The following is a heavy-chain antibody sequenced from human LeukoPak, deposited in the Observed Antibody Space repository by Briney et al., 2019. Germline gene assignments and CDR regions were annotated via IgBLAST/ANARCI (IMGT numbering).Heavy chain of an antibody. CDR3: VIAPAGTSYYYYYMDV. J-gene: IGHJ6*03. CDR1: GGTFSSYA. CDR2: IIPIFGTA. V-gene: IGHV1-69*05. Sequence: SVKVSCKASGGTFSSYAISWVRQAPGQGLEWMGGIIPIFGTANYAQKFQGRVTITTDESTSTAYMELSSLRSEDTAVYYCVIAPAGTSYYYYYMDVWGKGTTVTVSS. D-gene: IGHD6-13*01.